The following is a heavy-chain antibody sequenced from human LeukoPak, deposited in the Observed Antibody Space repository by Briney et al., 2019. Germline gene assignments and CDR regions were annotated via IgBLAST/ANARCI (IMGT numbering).Heavy chain of an antibody. CDR2: IYYSGST. Sequence: SETLSLTCTVSGGSISSGDYYWSWIRQPPGKGLEWIGYIYYSGSTYYNPSLKSRVTISVDTSKNQFSLKLSSVTAADTAVHYCARDRHCSGGSCYRYYFDYWGQGTLVTVSS. D-gene: IGHD2-15*01. CDR3: ARDRHCSGGSCYRYYFDY. J-gene: IGHJ4*02. V-gene: IGHV4-30-4*08. CDR1: GGSISSGDYY.